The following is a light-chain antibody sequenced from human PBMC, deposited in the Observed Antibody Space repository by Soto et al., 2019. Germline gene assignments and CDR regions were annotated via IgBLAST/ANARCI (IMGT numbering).Light chain of an antibody. CDR3: QQRSNWPTIT. V-gene: IGKV3-11*01. CDR1: QSVGSY. CDR2: DAS. J-gene: IGKJ5*01. Sequence: IVLPPSPATLSLSPGERAPLSCRASQSVGSYLAWYQQKPGQAPRPLIYDASNRATGIPARFSGRGSGTDVTLTISSLEPEDFAVYYCQQRSNWPTITFGQGTRLEIK.